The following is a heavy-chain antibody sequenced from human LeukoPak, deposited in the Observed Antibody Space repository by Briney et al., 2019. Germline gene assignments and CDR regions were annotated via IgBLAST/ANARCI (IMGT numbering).Heavy chain of an antibody. CDR2: IYTSGST. CDR3: ARGRGSYYAGDDAFDI. Sequence: SETLSLTCTVSGGSISSYYWSWIRQPAGKGLEWIGRIYTSGSTNYNPSLKSRVTMSVDTSKNQFSLKLSSVTAADTAVYYCARGRGSYYAGDDAFDIWGQGTMVTVSS. J-gene: IGHJ3*02. V-gene: IGHV4-4*07. CDR1: GGSISSYY. D-gene: IGHD1-26*01.